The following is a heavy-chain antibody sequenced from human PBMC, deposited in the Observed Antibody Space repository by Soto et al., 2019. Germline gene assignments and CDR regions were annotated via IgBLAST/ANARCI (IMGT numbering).Heavy chain of an antibody. D-gene: IGHD3-16*01. CDR1: GFTFSSYA. Sequence: EVQLLESGGGLVQPGGSLRLSCAASGFTFSSYAMSWVHQAPGKGLEWVSAISGSGGSTYYADSVKGRFTISRDNSKNTPYLQMNSLRAEDTAVYYCAKGRVGDYVWGRTLDYWGQGTLVTVSS. CDR3: AKGRVGDYVWGRTLDY. CDR2: ISGSGGST. J-gene: IGHJ4*02. V-gene: IGHV3-23*01.